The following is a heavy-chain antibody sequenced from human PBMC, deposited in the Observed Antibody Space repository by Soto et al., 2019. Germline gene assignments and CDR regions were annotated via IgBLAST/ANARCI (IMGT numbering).Heavy chain of an antibody. CDR1: GYTFSSYA. CDR2: INAGCGNT. J-gene: IGHJ4*02. D-gene: IGHD7-27*01. V-gene: IGHV1-3*01. CDR3: ARDTGDGTFDF. Sequence: ASVKVSCKASGYTFSSYAMHWVRQAPGQRLEWMGWINAGCGNTKSSQKFQDRVTISRDTSASTAYMELTSLRSEDTAVYYCARDTGDGTFDFWGQGTLVTVSS.